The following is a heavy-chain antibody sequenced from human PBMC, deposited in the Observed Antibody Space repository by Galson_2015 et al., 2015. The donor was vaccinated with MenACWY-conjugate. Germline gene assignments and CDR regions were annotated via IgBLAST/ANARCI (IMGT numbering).Heavy chain of an antibody. Sequence: SLRLSCAVSGFTFRQYAMSWVRQAPGTGLEWVAIISDSGAATHYIDSVKGRFTISRDNSKNTLYLQMSRLRAEDTALYYCAKDVYMDVWGKGTTVSVPS. CDR1: GFTFRQYA. CDR2: ISDSGAAT. CDR3: AKDVYMDV. V-gene: IGHV3-23*01. J-gene: IGHJ6*03.